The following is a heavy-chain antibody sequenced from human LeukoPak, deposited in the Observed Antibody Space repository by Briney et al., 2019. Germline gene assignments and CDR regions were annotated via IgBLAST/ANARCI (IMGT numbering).Heavy chain of an antibody. Sequence: GESLRISCKAPGYSFTSYWISWVRQMPGKGLEWMGKIDPSDSYINYSPSFQGHVTISADKSITTAYLQWGSLEASDTAMYYCARHYGSGRTMGYWGQGTLVTVSS. V-gene: IGHV5-10-1*01. J-gene: IGHJ4*02. CDR2: IDPSDSYI. CDR3: ARHYGSGRTMGY. D-gene: IGHD3-10*01. CDR1: GYSFTSYW.